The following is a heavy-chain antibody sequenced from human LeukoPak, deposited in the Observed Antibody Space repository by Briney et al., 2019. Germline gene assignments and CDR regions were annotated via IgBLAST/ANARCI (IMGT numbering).Heavy chain of an antibody. CDR1: GYSISTDYY. Sequence: PSETLSLTCSVSGYSISTDYYWGWIRQAPAKGLEWIGIINHRGSTNYNPSLKSRVTISPDTSKNQFSLKLSSVTAADTAVYYCARVGDTSGYYQHFDYWGQGTLVTVSS. D-gene: IGHD3-22*01. J-gene: IGHJ4*01. CDR2: INHRGST. V-gene: IGHV4-38-2*02. CDR3: ARVGDTSGYYQHFDY.